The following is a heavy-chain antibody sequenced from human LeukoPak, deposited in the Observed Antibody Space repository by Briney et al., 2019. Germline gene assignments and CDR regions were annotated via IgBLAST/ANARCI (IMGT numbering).Heavy chain of an antibody. Sequence: SETLSLTCTVSGGSISSSSYYWGWIRQPPGKGLEWIGSIYYSGSTYYNPSLKSRVTISVDTSKNQFSLKLSSVTAADTAVYYCASLITIFGVVILDYWGQGTLVTVSS. D-gene: IGHD3-3*01. CDR1: GGSISSSSYY. V-gene: IGHV4-39*01. J-gene: IGHJ4*02. CDR3: ASLITIFGVVILDY. CDR2: IYYSGST.